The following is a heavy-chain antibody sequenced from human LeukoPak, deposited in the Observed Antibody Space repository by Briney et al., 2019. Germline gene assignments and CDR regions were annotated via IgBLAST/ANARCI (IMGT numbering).Heavy chain of an antibody. CDR3: ARGSSWRYYYYYMDV. CDR2: ISYDGSNK. D-gene: IGHD6-13*01. CDR1: GFTFSTYA. Sequence: GGSLRLSCAASGFTFSTYAMHWVRQAPGKGLEWVAVISYDGSNKYYADSVKGRFTISRDNSKNTLYLQMNSLTAEDTAVYYCARGSSWRYYYYYMDVWGKGTTVTVSS. J-gene: IGHJ6*03. V-gene: IGHV3-30*04.